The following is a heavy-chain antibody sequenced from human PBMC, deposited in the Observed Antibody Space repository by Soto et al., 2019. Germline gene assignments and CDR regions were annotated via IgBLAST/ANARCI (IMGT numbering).Heavy chain of an antibody. CDR2: ISFDGSNK. J-gene: IGHJ4*02. Sequence: LRLSCAATGFTFRSHSMTLVRQAPGKGLGWVSVISFDGSNKYYAESVRGRYTISRDNSKNVLYLDMNSLRPDDTAIYYCARAHGPYYDSSYYGLARNYFDYWGQGALVTVSS. CDR1: GFTFRSHS. D-gene: IGHD3-22*01. V-gene: IGHV3-30-3*01. CDR3: ARAHGPYYDSSYYGLARNYFDY.